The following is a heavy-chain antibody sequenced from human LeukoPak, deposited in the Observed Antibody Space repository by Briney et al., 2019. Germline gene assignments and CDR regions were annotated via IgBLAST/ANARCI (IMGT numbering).Heavy chain of an antibody. J-gene: IGHJ5*02. D-gene: IGHD6-13*01. CDR3: ASKAAAGDNWFDP. Sequence: SETLSLTCTVSGDSISSSTYYWVWIRQPPGKGLEWIGEINHSGSTNYNPSLKSRVTMSVDTSKNQSSLKLSSVTAEDTAVYYCASKAAAGDNWFDPWGQGTLVTVSS. CDR1: GDSISSSTYY. CDR2: INHSGST. V-gene: IGHV4-39*07.